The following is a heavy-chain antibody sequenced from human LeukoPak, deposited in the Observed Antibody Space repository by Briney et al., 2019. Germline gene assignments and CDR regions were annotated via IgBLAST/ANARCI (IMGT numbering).Heavy chain of an antibody. Sequence: SETLSLTCAVYGGSFSGYYWSWIRQPPGKGLEWIGEINHSGSTNYNPSLKSRVTISVDTSKNQFSLKLSSVTAADTAVYYCARGYCSGGSCYYYFDIWGQGTMVTVSS. V-gene: IGHV4-34*01. CDR2: INHSGST. D-gene: IGHD2-15*01. CDR3: ARGYCSGGSCYYYFDI. J-gene: IGHJ3*02. CDR1: GGSFSGYY.